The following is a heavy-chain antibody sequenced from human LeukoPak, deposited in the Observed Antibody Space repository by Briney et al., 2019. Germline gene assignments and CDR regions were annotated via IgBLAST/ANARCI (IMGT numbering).Heavy chain of an antibody. CDR1: GYTFTDYY. D-gene: IGHD1-26*01. Sequence: ASVTVSCKASGYTFTDYYMHWVRQAPGQGLEWMGWITPNSGGTNYAPKSQGRVTITRDPAISPAYLELSSLGSDDPAVYFCARSEVGATTYNYWGQGNLVT. CDR2: ITPNSGGT. J-gene: IGHJ4*02. V-gene: IGHV1-2*02. CDR3: ARSEVGATTYNY.